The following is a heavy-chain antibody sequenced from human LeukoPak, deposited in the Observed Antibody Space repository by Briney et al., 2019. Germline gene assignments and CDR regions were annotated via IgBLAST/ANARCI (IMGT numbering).Heavy chain of an antibody. CDR1: GGSISSSSYY. D-gene: IGHD3-22*01. CDR3: ATYITYYYDSSGFSNWFDP. J-gene: IGHJ5*02. V-gene: IGHV4-39*01. CDR2: IYYSGST. Sequence: SETLSLTCTVSGGSISSSSYYWGWIRQPPGKGLEWIGSIYYSGSTYYNPSLKSRVTISVDTSKNQFSLKLSSVTAADTAVYYCATYITYYYDSSGFSNWFDPWGQGTLVTVPS.